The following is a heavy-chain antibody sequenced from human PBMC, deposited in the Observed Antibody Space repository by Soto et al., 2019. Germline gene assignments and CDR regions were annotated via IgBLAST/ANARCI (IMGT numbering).Heavy chain of an antibody. D-gene: IGHD5-18*01. J-gene: IGHJ4*02. CDR3: AREPNESYYFDY. CDR2: IRPSGGRT. V-gene: IGHV1-46*01. CDR1: DSTFTNYF. Sequence: QVHLVQSGAEVKKPGASVKVSCKASDSTFTNYFIHWVRQAPGHGLEWLGIIRPSGGRTEYPQRFQVRVTMTRDTSTSTVYMELTSLTSEDTAVYYCAREPNESYYFDYLGQGTLVTVSS.